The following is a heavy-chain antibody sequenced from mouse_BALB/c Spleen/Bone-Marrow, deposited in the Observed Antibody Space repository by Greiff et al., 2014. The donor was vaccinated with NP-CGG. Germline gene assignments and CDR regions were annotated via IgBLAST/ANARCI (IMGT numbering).Heavy chain of an antibody. Sequence: VHLVESGAELMKPGASAKISCKATGYTFSSYWIEWVKQRPGHGLEWIGEILPGSGSTNYNEKFKGKATFTADTSSNTAYMQLSSLTSEDSAVYYCARDTTVGYWGQGTTLTVSS. CDR1: GYTFSSYW. CDR2: ILPGSGST. J-gene: IGHJ2*01. V-gene: IGHV1-9*01. CDR3: ARDTTVGY. D-gene: IGHD1-1*01.